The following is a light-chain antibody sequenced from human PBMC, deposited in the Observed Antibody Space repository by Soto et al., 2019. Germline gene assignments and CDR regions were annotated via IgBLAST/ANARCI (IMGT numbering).Light chain of an antibody. CDR1: QDINNF. Sequence: DIQMTQSPSSLSASVGDRVTITCRASQDINNFLAWFQQAPGKPPELLIYGTSTLQSGVPSRFRGGGSGTEFTLTINGLQPEDVATYYCQKYYTAPFTFGPGTRVD. J-gene: IGKJ3*01. CDR3: QKYYTAPFT. CDR2: GTS. V-gene: IGKV1-27*01.